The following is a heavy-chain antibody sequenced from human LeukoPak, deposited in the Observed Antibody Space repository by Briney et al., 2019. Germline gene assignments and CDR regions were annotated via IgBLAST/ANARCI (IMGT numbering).Heavy chain of an antibody. Sequence: KPSETLSLTCTVSGGSISGYYWSWIRQPPGKGLEWIGYIYTSGSTNNNPSLKSRVTISIDTSKNQFSLKLSSVTAADTAVYYCARAGHCSSTRCCTPHYFDYWGQGTLVTVSS. CDR1: GGSISGYY. CDR2: IYTSGST. D-gene: IGHD2-2*01. J-gene: IGHJ4*02. V-gene: IGHV4-4*09. CDR3: ARAGHCSSTRCCTPHYFDY.